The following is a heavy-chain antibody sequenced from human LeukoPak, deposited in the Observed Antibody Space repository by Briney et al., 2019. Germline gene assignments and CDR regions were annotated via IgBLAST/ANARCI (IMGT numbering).Heavy chain of an antibody. J-gene: IGHJ4*02. CDR2: IYYSGST. CDR3: ARQNYDSSGPRAYYFDY. Sequence: SQTLSLTCTVSGGSISSGDYYWSWIRQPPGKGLEWIGYIYYSGSTYYNPSLKSRVTISVDTSKNQFSLKLSSVTAADTAVYYCARQNYDSSGPRAYYFDYWGQGTLVTVSS. CDR1: GGSISSGDYY. V-gene: IGHV4-30-4*01. D-gene: IGHD3-22*01.